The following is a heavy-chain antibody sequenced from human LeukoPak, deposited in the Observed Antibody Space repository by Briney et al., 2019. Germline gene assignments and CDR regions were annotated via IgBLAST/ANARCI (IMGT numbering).Heavy chain of an antibody. V-gene: IGHV4-31*03. D-gene: IGHD6-13*01. CDR2: IYYSGST. CDR1: GGSISSGGYY. Sequence: PSQTLSLTCTVSGGSISSGGYYWSWIRQHPGKGLEWIGYIYYSGSTYYNPSLKSRVTISVDTSKNQFSLKLSSVTAADTAVYYCARAAAAAGRAFDYWGQGTLVTVSS. CDR3: ARAAAAAGRAFDY. J-gene: IGHJ4*02.